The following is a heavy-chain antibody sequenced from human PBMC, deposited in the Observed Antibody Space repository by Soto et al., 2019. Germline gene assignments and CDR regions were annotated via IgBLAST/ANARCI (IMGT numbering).Heavy chain of an antibody. Sequence: GASVKVSCKASGDTFSSYAISWVRQAPGKGLEWMGKIIPTFGRTNYAQKFQGRLTISADDSTSTAYMELSSLLSEDTAVYYCARDPLSSFAMDVWGQGITVTVSS. V-gene: IGHV1-69*13. CDR1: GDTFSSYA. D-gene: IGHD3-10*02. CDR2: IIPTFGRT. J-gene: IGHJ6*02. CDR3: ARDPLSSFAMDV.